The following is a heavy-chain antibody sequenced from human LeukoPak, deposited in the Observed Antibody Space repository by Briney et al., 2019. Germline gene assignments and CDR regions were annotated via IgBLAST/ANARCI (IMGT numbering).Heavy chain of an antibody. Sequence: GGSLRLSCIASGFTFRDYGMHWVRQAPGKGLEWVASVRYDGSIHNYVDSVKGRFTISRENSKNTLFLQMDSLRTEDTAVYYCARVITVVSARMACDYWGQGTLVAVSS. CDR2: VRYDGSIH. CDR3: ARVITVVSARMACDY. J-gene: IGHJ4*02. CDR1: GFTFRDYG. V-gene: IGHV3-30*02. D-gene: IGHD2-15*01.